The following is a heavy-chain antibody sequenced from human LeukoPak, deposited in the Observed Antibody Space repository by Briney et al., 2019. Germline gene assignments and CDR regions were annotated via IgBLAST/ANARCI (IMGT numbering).Heavy chain of an antibody. CDR3: ARDSTYYYDSGSSGPHYFDY. V-gene: IGHV3-30*01. J-gene: IGHJ4*02. CDR2: ISYDGSNK. D-gene: IGHD3-10*01. Sequence: GGSLRLSCAASGFTFSSYDMHWVRQAPGKGLEGVGVISYDGSNKYYADSVKGRFTISRDNSKNTLYLQMNGLRAEDTAVYYCARDSTYYYDSGSSGPHYFDYWGQGTLVTVSS. CDR1: GFTFSSYD.